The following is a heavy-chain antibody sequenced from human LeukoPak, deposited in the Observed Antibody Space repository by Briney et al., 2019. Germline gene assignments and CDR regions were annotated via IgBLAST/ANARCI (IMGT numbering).Heavy chain of an antibody. V-gene: IGHV4-61*08. Sequence: PSETLSLTCAVSGGSISSGGYSWSWIRQPPGKGLEWIGYIYYSGSTNYNPSLKSRVTISVDTSKNQFSLKLSSVTAADTAVYYCASSTQVGATDKAFDYWGQGTLVTVSS. J-gene: IGHJ4*02. D-gene: IGHD1-26*01. CDR2: IYYSGST. CDR3: ASSTQVGATDKAFDY. CDR1: GGSISSGGYS.